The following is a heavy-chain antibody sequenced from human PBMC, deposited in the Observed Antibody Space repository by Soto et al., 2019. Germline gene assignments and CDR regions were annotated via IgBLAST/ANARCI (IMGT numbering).Heavy chain of an antibody. CDR3: ASSHKDIVATILSY. CDR2: INHSGST. D-gene: IGHD5-12*01. CDR1: GGSFSGYY. V-gene: IGHV4-34*01. Sequence: TSETLSLTCAVYGGSFSGYYWSWIRQPPGKGLEWIGEINHSGSTNYNPSLKSRVTISVDTSKNQFSLKLSSVTAADTAVYYCASSHKDIVATILSYWGQGTLVTVSS. J-gene: IGHJ4*02.